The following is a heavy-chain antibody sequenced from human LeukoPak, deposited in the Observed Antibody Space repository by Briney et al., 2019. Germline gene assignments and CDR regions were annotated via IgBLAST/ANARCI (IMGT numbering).Heavy chain of an antibody. D-gene: IGHD6-13*01. CDR1: GFTVSRNY. Sequence: GGSLRLSCAVSGFTVSRNYMSWVRQVPGKGLEWVSAISGSGGSTYYADSVKGRFTISRDNSKNTLYLQMNSLRAEDTAVYYCAKDIFLYSSSWSPFDYWGQGTLVTVSS. CDR2: ISGSGGST. V-gene: IGHV3-23*01. CDR3: AKDIFLYSSSWSPFDY. J-gene: IGHJ4*02.